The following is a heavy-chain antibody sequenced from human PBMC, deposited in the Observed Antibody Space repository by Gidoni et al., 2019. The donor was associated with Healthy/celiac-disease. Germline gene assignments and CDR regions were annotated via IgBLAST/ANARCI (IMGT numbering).Heavy chain of an antibody. J-gene: IGHJ5*02. CDR3: AQTITMMEGNWFDP. CDR1: GFSLSNARMG. V-gene: IGHV2-26*01. Sequence: QVTLKESGPVLVKPTETLTLTCTVSGFSLSNARMGVSWIRQPPGKALEWLAHIFSNDEKSYSTALKSRLTISKDTSKSQVVLTMTNMDPVDTATYYCAQTITMMEGNWFDPWGQGTLVTVSS. CDR2: IFSNDEK. D-gene: IGHD3-22*01.